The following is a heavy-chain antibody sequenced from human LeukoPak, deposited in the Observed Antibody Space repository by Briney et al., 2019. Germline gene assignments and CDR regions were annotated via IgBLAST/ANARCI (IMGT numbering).Heavy chain of an antibody. CDR1: GFTFCCYA. J-gene: IGHJ4*02. D-gene: IGHD2-2*01. CDR2: ISGSGRST. Sequence: PGGSLSHPCAASGFTFCCYAVRWLRHAPGRARVGVSSISGSGRSTYYADSVKGRFTISIDNSKITLYLEMNSLRAEDTAVYYCAKGPAPTIPRPISYRTGKDCSSTSCYGDYWGQGTLVTVSS. V-gene: IGHV3-23*01. CDR3: AKGPAPTIPRPISYRTGKDCSSTSCYGDY.